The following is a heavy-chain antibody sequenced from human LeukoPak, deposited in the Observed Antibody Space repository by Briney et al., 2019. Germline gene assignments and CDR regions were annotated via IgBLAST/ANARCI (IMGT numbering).Heavy chain of an antibody. V-gene: IGHV3-48*02. D-gene: IGHD2-15*01. J-gene: IGHJ4*02. CDR1: GFTFSSYG. CDR3: ATDRRPYSYFFDH. Sequence: PGGSLRLSCAASGFTFSSYGMHWVRQAPGMGLEWVAYITGSGATIYYADSVKGRFTISRDNAKKSLYLQMNSLRDEDTAVYYCATDRRPYSYFFDHWGQGTLVTVSS. CDR2: ITGSGATI.